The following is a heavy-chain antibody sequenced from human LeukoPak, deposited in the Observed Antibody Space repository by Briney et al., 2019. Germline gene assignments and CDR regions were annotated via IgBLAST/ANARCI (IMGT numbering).Heavy chain of an antibody. V-gene: IGHV1-18*01. CDR2: ISAYNGNT. CDR1: GGTFSSYG. Sequence: ASVKVSCKASGGTFSSYGISWVRQAPGQGLEWMGWISAYNGNTNYAQKLQGRVTMTTDTSTSTAYMELRSLRSDDTAVYYCARSCSSTSCYRYFQHWGQGTLVTVSS. CDR3: ARSCSSTSCYRYFQH. D-gene: IGHD2-2*02. J-gene: IGHJ1*01.